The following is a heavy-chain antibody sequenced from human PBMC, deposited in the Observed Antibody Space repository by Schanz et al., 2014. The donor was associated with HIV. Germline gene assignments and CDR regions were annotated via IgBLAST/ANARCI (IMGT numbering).Heavy chain of an antibody. J-gene: IGHJ5*02. V-gene: IGHV1-69*06. CDR1: GGTFSNFA. CDR3: ARASYSGTYYTWFDP. D-gene: IGHD1-26*01. Sequence: QVLLVQSGPEVKKPGSSVKVSCTASGGTFSNFAISWVRQAPGQGLEWMGTIIPIFATADSAQKFQGRLTIPVANSPGTAYMDLSSLRSEASAIYSCARASYSGTYYTWFDPWGQGTLVTVSS. CDR2: IIPIFATA.